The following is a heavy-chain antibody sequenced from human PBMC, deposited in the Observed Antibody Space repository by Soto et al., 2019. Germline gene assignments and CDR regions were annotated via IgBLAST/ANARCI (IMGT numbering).Heavy chain of an antibody. V-gene: IGHV4-31*03. J-gene: IGHJ6*02. CDR2: IYYSGST. CDR1: GFSISSGGYY. Sequence: PSETLSLTCTVSGFSISSGGYYWSWIRQHPGKGLEWIGYIYYSGSTYYNPSLKSRVTISVDTSKNQFSLKLSSVTAADTAVYYCARVCGGDCHYGMDVWGQGTTVTVSS. D-gene: IGHD2-21*02. CDR3: ARVCGGDCHYGMDV.